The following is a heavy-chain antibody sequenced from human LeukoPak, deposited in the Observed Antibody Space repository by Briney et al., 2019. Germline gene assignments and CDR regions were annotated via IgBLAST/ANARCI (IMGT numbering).Heavy chain of an antibody. V-gene: IGHV4-39*07. CDR1: GGSISSSSYF. D-gene: IGHD3-22*01. Sequence: SETLSLTCTVSGGSISSSSYFWGWIRQPPGKGLEWIGNIYYGGSTYYTPSLKSRVTISVDKSKNQFSLKLSSVTTADTAVYYCAREKRITMIVVVKQDHAFDIWGQGTMVTVSS. J-gene: IGHJ3*02. CDR2: IYYGGST. CDR3: AREKRITMIVVVKQDHAFDI.